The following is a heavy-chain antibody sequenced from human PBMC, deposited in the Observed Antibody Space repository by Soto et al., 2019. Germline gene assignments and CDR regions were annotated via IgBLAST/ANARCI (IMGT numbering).Heavy chain of an antibody. CDR3: ARAPRGNYGYPSYFDY. CDR2: TYYSGST. V-gene: IGHV4-59*01. D-gene: IGHD3-10*01. Sequence: SETLSLTCTVSGGSISSYYWSWIRQPPGKGLEWIGYTYYSGSTNYNPSLKSRVTISVDTSKNQFSLKLSSVTAADTAVYYCARAPRGNYGYPSYFDYWGQGTLVTVSS. J-gene: IGHJ4*02. CDR1: GGSISSYY.